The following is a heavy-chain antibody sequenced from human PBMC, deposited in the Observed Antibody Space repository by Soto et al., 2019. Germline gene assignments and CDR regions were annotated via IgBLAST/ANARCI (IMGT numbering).Heavy chain of an antibody. D-gene: IGHD6-6*01. CDR2: IYYSGST. CDR1: GGSISSGDYY. V-gene: IGHV4-30-4*01. Sequence: QVQLQESGPGLVKPSQTLSLTCTVSGGSISSGDYYWSWIRQPPGKGLEWIGYIYYSGSTYYNPSLKXXVXLTVDTSKNQFSLKLSSVTAADTAVYYCARGDFLAALHGMDVWGQGTTVTVSS. CDR3: ARGDFLAALHGMDV. J-gene: IGHJ6*02.